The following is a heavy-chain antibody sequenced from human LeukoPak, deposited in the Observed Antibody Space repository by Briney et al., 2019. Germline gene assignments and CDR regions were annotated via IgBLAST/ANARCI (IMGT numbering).Heavy chain of an antibody. CDR2: IYYSGST. V-gene: IGHV4-61*01. J-gene: IGHJ3*02. CDR3: ARWGAAVAVNAFDI. CDR1: GGSISSGSYY. D-gene: IGHD6-19*01. Sequence: SETLSLTCTVSGGSISSGSYYWSWIRQPPGKGLEWIGYIYYSGSTNYNPSLKSRVTISVDTSKNQFSLKLSSVTAADTAVYYCARWGAAVAVNAFDIWGQGTMVTVSS.